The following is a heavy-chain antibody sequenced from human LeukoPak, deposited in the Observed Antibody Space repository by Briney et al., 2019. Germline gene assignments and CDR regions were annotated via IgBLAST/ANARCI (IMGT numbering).Heavy chain of an antibody. CDR1: GGSISSSSYY. D-gene: IGHD5-18*01. V-gene: IGHV4-39*07. CDR3: ARLGYSYGYDY. J-gene: IGHJ4*02. CDR2: IYHSGST. Sequence: PSETLSLTCTVSGGSISSSSYYWGWIRQPPGKGLEWIGEIYHSGSTNYNPSLKSRVTISVDKSKNQFSLKLSSVTAADTAVYYCARLGYSYGYDYWGQGTLVTVSS.